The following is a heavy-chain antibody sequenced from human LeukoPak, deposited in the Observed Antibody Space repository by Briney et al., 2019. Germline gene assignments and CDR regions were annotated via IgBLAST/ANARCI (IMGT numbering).Heavy chain of an antibody. Sequence: SGGSLRLSCAASGFTFSSYGMHWVRQAPCKGLEWVAVISYDGSNKYYADSVKGRFTISRDNAKNSLYLQMNSLRAEDTALYYCAKDQGSSYSYGMDVWGQGTTVTVSS. CDR3: AKDQGSSYSYGMDV. J-gene: IGHJ6*02. CDR2: ISYDGSNK. CDR1: GFTFSSYG. D-gene: IGHD6-13*01. V-gene: IGHV3-30*18.